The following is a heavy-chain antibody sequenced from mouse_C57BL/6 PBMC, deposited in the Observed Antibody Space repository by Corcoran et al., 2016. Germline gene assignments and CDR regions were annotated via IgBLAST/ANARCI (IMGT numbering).Heavy chain of an antibody. CDR3: ARSDYDYYYFDY. J-gene: IGHJ2*01. D-gene: IGHD2-4*01. CDR1: GYTFTDYN. V-gene: IGHV1-18*01. Sequence: EVQLQQSGPELVKPGASVKIPCKASGYTFTDYNMDWVKQSHGKSLEWIGDINPNNGGTIYNQKFKGKATLTVDKSSSTAYMELRSLTSEDTAVYYCARSDYDYYYFDYWGQGTTLTVSS. CDR2: INPNNGGT.